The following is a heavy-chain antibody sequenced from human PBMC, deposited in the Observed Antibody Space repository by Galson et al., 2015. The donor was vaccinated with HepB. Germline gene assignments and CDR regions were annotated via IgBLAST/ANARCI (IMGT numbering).Heavy chain of an antibody. Sequence: SVKVSCKASGFTFTSSAVQWVRQARGQRLEWIGWIVVGSGNTNYAQKFQERVTITRDMSTSTAYMELSSLRSKDTAVYYCAADRDNYYYYYGMDVWGQGTTITVSS. D-gene: IGHD5-24*01. CDR2: IVVGSGNT. CDR3: AADRDNYYYYYGMDV. J-gene: IGHJ6*02. V-gene: IGHV1-58*01. CDR1: GFTFTSSA.